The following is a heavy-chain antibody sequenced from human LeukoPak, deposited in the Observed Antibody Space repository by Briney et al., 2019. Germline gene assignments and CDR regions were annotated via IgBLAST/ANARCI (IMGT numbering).Heavy chain of an antibody. V-gene: IGHV4-30-4*08. CDR3: ARKYPDHWFDP. Sequence: LRLSCAASGFTFSSYSMNWVRQPPGKGLEWIGYIFYLGSTYYNLSLKSRVTMSVDTSKNQFSLILRSVTAADTAVYYCARKYPDHWFDPWGQGTLVTVSS. J-gene: IGHJ5*02. CDR2: IFYLGST. CDR1: GFTFSSYS. D-gene: IGHD6-6*01.